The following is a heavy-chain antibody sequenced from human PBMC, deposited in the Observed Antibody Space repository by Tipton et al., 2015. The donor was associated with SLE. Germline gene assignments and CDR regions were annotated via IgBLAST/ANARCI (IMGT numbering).Heavy chain of an antibody. D-gene: IGHD1-1*01. J-gene: IGHJ6*03. CDR2: RFHDGNI. CDR3: ARGREWNWSPYYMDV. Sequence: TLSLTCTVSGDSVKSRYWIWVRQPAGRGLEWLAYRFHDGNINYNPSLKTRLTMAVDTYRDQFSLTLNSVTAADTGIYYCARGREWNWSPYYMDVWGKGTTVTVSS. CDR1: GDSVKSRY. V-gene: IGHV4-59*02.